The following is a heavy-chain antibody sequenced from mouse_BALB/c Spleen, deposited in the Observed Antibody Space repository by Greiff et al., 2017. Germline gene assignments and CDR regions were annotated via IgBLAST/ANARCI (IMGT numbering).Heavy chain of an antibody. J-gene: IGHJ1*01. CDR1: GYAFSSSW. Sequence: QVQLQQSGPELVKPGASVKISCKASGYAFSSSWMNWVKQRPGQGLEWIGRIYPGDGDTNYNGKFKGKATLTADKSSSTAYMQLSSLTSVDSAVYFCARGDYDYYWYFDVWGAGTTVTVSS. V-gene: IGHV1-82*01. CDR3: ARGDYDYYWYFDV. D-gene: IGHD2-4*01. CDR2: IYPGDGDT.